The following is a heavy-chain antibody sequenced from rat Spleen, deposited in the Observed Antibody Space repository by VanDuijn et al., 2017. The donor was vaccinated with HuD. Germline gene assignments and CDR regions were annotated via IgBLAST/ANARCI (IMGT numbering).Heavy chain of an antibody. CDR2: ISYGDSSGHSST. D-gene: IGHD4-3*01. CDR1: GFTFSDYG. J-gene: IGHJ4*01. V-gene: IGHV5-29*01. Sequence: EVQLVESDGGLVKPGRSLKLSCAASGFTFSDYGMAWVRQAPTKGLEWVATISYGDSSGHSSTYYRDSVKGRFTISRDNAKSTLYLQMDSLRSEDTATYYCARHNSGYGVMDAWGQGASVTVSS. CDR3: ARHNSGYGVMDA.